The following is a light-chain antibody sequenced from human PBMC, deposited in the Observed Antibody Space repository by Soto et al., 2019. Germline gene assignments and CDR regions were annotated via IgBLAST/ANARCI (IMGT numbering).Light chain of an antibody. V-gene: IGKV1-39*01. CDR3: QQSYSTPTIT. Sequence: ITELPFCMTVSVCDIVPIPCMENQSIRDYLNWYQQRPGKAPKFLIYASSSLQSGVPSRFRGSGSGADFTLTISSLQPEDFATYYCQQSYSTPTITFGQGVRLEI. J-gene: IGKJ5*01. CDR2: ASS. CDR1: QSIRDY.